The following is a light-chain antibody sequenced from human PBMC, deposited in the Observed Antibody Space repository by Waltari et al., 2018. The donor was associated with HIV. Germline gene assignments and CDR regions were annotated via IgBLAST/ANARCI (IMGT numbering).Light chain of an antibody. CDR3: SSYTSSNTLPYV. Sequence: QSALTQPASVSGSPGQSLTLSCTGTSSDVGGYNYVSWYQQHPGKAPKLMIYDVSNRPSGVSNRFSGSKSGNTASLTISGLQAEDEADYYCSSYTSSNTLPYVFGTGTKVTVL. V-gene: IGLV2-14*03. CDR1: SSDVGGYNY. CDR2: DVS. J-gene: IGLJ1*01.